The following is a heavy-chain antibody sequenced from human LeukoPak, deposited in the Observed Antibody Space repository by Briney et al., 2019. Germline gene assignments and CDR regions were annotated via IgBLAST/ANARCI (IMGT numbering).Heavy chain of an antibody. V-gene: IGHV4-59*09. Sequence: TNYNPSLKSRVTISVDTSKNQFSLKLSSVTAADTAVYYCARGGYCSGGSCSTYYYYYGMDVWGQGTTVTVSS. CDR2: T. J-gene: IGHJ6*02. CDR3: ARGGYCSGGSCSTYYYYYGMDV. D-gene: IGHD2-15*01.